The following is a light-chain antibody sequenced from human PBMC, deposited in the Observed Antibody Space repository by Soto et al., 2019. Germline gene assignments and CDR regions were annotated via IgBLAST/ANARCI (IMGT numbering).Light chain of an antibody. CDR3: SSYAGRDIWV. CDR2: EVT. Sequence: QSAPTQPPSASGSRGQSVTISCTGISVDINYVSWFQQHPGKAPKLIICEVTKRPSGVPDRFSGSKSGNTASLTVSGLQDDDEADYYCSSYAGRDIWVFCGGTKVTVL. V-gene: IGLV2-8*01. J-gene: IGLJ3*02. CDR1: SVDINY.